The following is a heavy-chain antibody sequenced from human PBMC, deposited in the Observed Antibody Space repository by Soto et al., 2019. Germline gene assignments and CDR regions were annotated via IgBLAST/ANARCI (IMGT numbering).Heavy chain of an antibody. J-gene: IGHJ4*02. CDR1: GFSLSSIGMG. CDR2: IYWDDDK. D-gene: IGHD5-12*01. Sequence: QITVKESGLPLVKPTETLTLTCTFSGFSLSSIGMGVGWIRQPPGKALEWLTLIYWDDDKRYSPSLSSRLTITKDPSKNQVDLTMTNMDPVDTATYYCARLTRGVYDLDRLWEKFDYWGQGALVTAS. V-gene: IGHV2-5*02. CDR3: ARLTRGVYDLDRLWEKFDY.